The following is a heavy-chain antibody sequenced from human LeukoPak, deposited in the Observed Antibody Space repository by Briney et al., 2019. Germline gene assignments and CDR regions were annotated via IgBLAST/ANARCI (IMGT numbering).Heavy chain of an antibody. CDR2: ISAYNGNT. J-gene: IGHJ4*02. D-gene: IGHD6-19*01. CDR1: GYTFTNYD. Sequence: ASVKVSCKASGYTFTNYDINWVRQAPGQGLEWMGWISAYNGNTNYAQKLQGRVTMTTDTSTSTAYMELRSLRSDDTAVYYCARLNKLVAGFDYWGQGTLVTVSS. CDR3: ARLNKLVAGFDY. V-gene: IGHV1-18*01.